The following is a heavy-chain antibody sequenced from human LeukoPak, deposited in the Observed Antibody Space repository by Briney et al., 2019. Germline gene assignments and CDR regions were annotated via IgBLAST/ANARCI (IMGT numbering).Heavy chain of an antibody. Sequence: ASVKVSCKASGYTFTGYYMHWVRQAPGKGLEWMGGFDPEDGETIYAQKFQGRVTMTEDTSTDTAYMELSGLRSEDTAVYYCATGPIVVVPVATVFDYWGQGTLVTVSS. CDR1: GYTFTGYY. J-gene: IGHJ4*02. D-gene: IGHD2-2*01. CDR3: ATGPIVVVPVATVFDY. CDR2: FDPEDGET. V-gene: IGHV1-24*01.